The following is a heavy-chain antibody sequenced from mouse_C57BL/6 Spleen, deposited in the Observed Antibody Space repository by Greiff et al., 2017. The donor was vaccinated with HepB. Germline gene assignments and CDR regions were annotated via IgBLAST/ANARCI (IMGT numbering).Heavy chain of an antibody. Sequence: VHVKQSGPELVKPGASVKMSCKASGYTFTDYNMHWVKQSQGKSLEWIGYINPNNGGTSYNQKFKGKATLTVNKSSSTAYMELRSLTSEDSAVYYCAIYYGNYGGFAYWGQGTLVTVSA. J-gene: IGHJ3*01. D-gene: IGHD2-1*01. CDR2: INPNNGGT. V-gene: IGHV1-22*01. CDR1: GYTFTDYN. CDR3: AIYYGNYGGFAY.